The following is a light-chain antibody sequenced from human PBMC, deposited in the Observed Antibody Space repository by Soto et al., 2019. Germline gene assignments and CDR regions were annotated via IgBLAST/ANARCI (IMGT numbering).Light chain of an antibody. V-gene: IGKV1-39*01. CDR2: TAS. J-gene: IGKJ5*01. CDR1: QSISSH. CDR3: QQSYSTPIS. Sequence: DILITQSPASLSAWFGDRVTITCRASQSISSHLNWYQQKPGKAPNLLMYTASNLQSGVPSRFSGSGSGTDFTLTISSLQPEDFATYYCQQSYSTPISFGQGTRLEIK.